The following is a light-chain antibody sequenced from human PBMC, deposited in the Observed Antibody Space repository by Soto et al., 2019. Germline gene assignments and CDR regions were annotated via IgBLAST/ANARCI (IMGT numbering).Light chain of an antibody. CDR3: QQYYSPWT. Sequence: DIVMTQSPDSLAVSLGERATINCKSSQSVIYNSNNKNYLAWYQQKPGQPPKLLIYWASTRESGVPDRFSGSGSGTDFTLTISSLQAEDVAVYYCQQYYSPWTFGQGTKVEIK. J-gene: IGKJ1*01. V-gene: IGKV4-1*01. CDR2: WAS. CDR1: QSVIYNSNNKNY.